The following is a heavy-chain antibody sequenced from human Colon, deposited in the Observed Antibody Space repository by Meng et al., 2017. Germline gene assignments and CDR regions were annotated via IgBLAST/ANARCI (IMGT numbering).Heavy chain of an antibody. D-gene: IGHD3-16*02. Sequence: SCGVSGFIVSNHYMGWVRQAPGKGLEWVSVIYNGDTTYYADCVKGRFTISRDNSKNTLYLQMNSLRAEDTAVYYYARSLKYFDYWGQGTLVTVSS. CDR3: ARSLKYFDY. V-gene: IGHV3-66*02. J-gene: IGHJ4*02. CDR2: IYNGDTT. CDR1: GFIVSNHY.